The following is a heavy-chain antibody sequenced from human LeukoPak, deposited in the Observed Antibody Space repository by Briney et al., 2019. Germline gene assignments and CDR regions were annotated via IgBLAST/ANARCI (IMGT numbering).Heavy chain of an antibody. CDR1: GYTFTNYY. CDR3: ARDLGQWLPGNFDY. CDR2: INGGST. V-gene: IGHV1-46*01. D-gene: IGHD6-19*01. Sequence: ASVKVSCKASGYTFTNYYMHWVRQAPGQGLEWMGIINGGSTYYAQKFQGRVTITRDTSTSTVYMELSSLRSEDTAVYYCARDLGQWLPGNFDYWGQGTLVTVSS. J-gene: IGHJ4*02.